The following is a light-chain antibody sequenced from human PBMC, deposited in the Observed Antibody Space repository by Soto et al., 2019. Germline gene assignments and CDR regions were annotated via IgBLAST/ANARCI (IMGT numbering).Light chain of an antibody. CDR2: GAS. CDR3: QQYGSSSYT. V-gene: IGKV3-20*01. J-gene: IGKJ2*01. CDR1: QSVSSSY. Sequence: EIVLTQSPGTLSLSPGERATLSCRASQSVSSSYLAWYQQKPGQAPRLLINGASSRATGIPDRFSGSGSGTDFTLTISRLEPEDFAVYYCQQYGSSSYTFGQGTKLETK.